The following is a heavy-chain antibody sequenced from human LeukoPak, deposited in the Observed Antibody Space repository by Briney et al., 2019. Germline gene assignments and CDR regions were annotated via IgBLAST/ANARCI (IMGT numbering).Heavy chain of an antibody. Sequence: PGASLTPSCAPPGFRFSTFGMHWFRQTPVKGLEWVSHISKDESNKYYADSVKGRFTISRDTSKNTLFFQMYSLRVEVTAINYFAKANPVLEYWGQGTLVTVSS. CDR3: AKANPVLEY. CDR2: ISKDESNK. V-gene: IGHV3-30*18. D-gene: IGHD1-1*01. J-gene: IGHJ4*02. CDR1: GFRFSTFG.